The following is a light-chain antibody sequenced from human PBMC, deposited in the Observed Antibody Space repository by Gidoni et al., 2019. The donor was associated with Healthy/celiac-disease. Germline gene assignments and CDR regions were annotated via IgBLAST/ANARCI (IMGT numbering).Light chain of an antibody. J-gene: IGKJ5*01. CDR1: QSVSSN. Sequence: EIVMTQSPATLSVSPGERATLSCRASQSVSSNLAWYQQKPGQAPRLLIYGASTRATGIPARFSGSGYGTEFTLTISSLQSEDFAVYYCQQYNVTFXQXTRLEIK. CDR2: GAS. CDR3: QQYNVT. V-gene: IGKV3-15*01.